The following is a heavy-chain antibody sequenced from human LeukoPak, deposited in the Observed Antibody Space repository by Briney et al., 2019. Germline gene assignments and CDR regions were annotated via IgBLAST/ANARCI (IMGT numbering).Heavy chain of an antibody. CDR3: ARSSVGSGSNFDY. V-gene: IGHV4-61*05. D-gene: IGHD3-10*01. Sequence: ASETLSLTCTVSGGSISSSSYYWGWIRQPPGKGLEWIGRIYINGITNYNPSLKSRVTMSVDTSKNHFSLNLSSVTAADTAVYYCARSSVGSGSNFDYWGQGTLVTVSS. CDR1: GGSISSSSYY. CDR2: IYINGIT. J-gene: IGHJ4*02.